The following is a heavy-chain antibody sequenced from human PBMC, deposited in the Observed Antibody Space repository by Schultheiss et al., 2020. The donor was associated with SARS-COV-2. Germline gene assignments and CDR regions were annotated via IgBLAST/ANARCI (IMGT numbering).Heavy chain of an antibody. CDR1: GLTVSTNY. CDR2: MYSGGST. D-gene: IGHD6-19*01. J-gene: IGHJ5*02. Sequence: GGSLRLSCAASGLTVSTNYMSWVRQAPGKGLEWVSIMYSGGSTYYADAVKGRFTISRDNSKNTLYLQMNSLRAEDTAVYYCARDKAGGWFDPWGQGTLVTVSS. CDR3: ARDKAGGWFDP. V-gene: IGHV3-53*05.